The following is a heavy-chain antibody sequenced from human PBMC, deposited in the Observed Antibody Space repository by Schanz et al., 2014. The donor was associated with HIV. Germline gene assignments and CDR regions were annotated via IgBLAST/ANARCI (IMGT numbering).Heavy chain of an antibody. CDR2: VNHSGST. Sequence: QVRLQQWGVGLLKPSETLSLTCAVYGGSLSGYYWSWIRQSPGKGLEWIGEVNHSGSTKYNPTLKSRFTISVDPSKNQFSLRLSSVTAADAAVYYCVREGEDSVAARWYNGMDVWGQGTTVTVSS. D-gene: IGHD3-16*01. V-gene: IGHV4-34*02. CDR1: GGSLSGYY. J-gene: IGHJ6*02. CDR3: VREGEDSVAARWYNGMDV.